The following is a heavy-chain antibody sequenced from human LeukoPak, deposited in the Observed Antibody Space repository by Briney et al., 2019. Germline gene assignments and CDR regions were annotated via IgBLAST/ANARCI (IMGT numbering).Heavy chain of an antibody. CDR2: INHSGST. D-gene: IGHD2-15*01. V-gene: IGHV4-34*01. Sequence: SETLSLTCAVYGVSFSGYYWSWIRQPPGKGLEWIGEINHSGSTNYNPSLKSRVTISVDTSKNQFSLKLSSVTAADTAVYYCARFVVVVAAPRFDYWGQGTLVTVSS. CDR3: ARFVVVVAAPRFDY. J-gene: IGHJ4*02. CDR1: GVSFSGYY.